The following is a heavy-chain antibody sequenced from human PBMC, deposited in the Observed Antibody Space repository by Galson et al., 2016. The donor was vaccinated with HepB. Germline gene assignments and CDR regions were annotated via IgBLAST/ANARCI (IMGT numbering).Heavy chain of an antibody. Sequence: SVKVSCKASGYIFSKFAVHWVRLAPGQRLEWMGWINSDNGDTTYSHNFQGRLTISRDTSASTLYMELSSLRSEDTAVYYCARGRRTPGESEGSYGAFDYWGQGTLVTVSS. V-gene: IGHV1-3*01. CDR3: ARGRRTPGESEGSYGAFDY. CDR1: GYIFSKFA. J-gene: IGHJ4*02. D-gene: IGHD3-10*01. CDR2: INSDNGDT.